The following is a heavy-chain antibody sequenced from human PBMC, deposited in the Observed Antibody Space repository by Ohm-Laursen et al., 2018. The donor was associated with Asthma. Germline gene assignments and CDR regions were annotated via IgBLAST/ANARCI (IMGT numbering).Heavy chain of an antibody. CDR2: ISGSGGST. Sequence: SLRLSCTASGFTFSSYAMSWVRQAPGKGLEWVSAISGSGGSTYYADSVKGRFTISRDNSKNTLYLQMNSLRAEDTAVYYCARGGYYDSSGYYGVDFWGQGTLVTVSS. D-gene: IGHD3-22*01. CDR1: GFTFSSYA. CDR3: ARGGYYDSSGYYGVDF. J-gene: IGHJ4*02. V-gene: IGHV3-23*01.